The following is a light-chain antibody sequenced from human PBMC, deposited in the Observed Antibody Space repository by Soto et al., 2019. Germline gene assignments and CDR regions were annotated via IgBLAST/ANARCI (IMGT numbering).Light chain of an antibody. Sequence: QSVLAQPACVSVSPGQSITISCTGTSSNVGHYNYVSWYQQNQGKAPKLIIYHVSSRPSGVSNRFSASKSGNTASLTISGLQAEDEADYYCASYTTSSTFVFGTGTKVTVL. CDR2: HVS. CDR3: ASYTTSSTFV. J-gene: IGLJ1*01. CDR1: SSNVGHYNY. V-gene: IGLV2-14*01.